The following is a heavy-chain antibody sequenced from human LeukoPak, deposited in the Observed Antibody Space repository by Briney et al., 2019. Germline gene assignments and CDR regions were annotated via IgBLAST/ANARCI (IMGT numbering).Heavy chain of an antibody. Sequence: SVKGRFTISRDNSKNTVYLQMNSPRDEDTAVYYCARDPGGLVEVYYFDYRGQGTLVTVSS. D-gene: IGHD6-19*01. CDR3: ARDPGGLVEVYYFDY. J-gene: IGHJ4*02. V-gene: IGHV3-30*01.